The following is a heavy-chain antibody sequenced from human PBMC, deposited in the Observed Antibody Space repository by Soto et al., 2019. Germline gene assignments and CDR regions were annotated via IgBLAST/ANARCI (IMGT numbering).Heavy chain of an antibody. D-gene: IGHD4-17*01. J-gene: IGHJ4*02. CDR2: MNTDTI. Sequence: GVSLRLSWAPSGLTLSRYARQWVRQAPGKALEWVAAMNTDTITYADSVKGRFTISRDNYKNILYLQMSSLRVEDTAVYYCANLYGDFDPYWGQGTLVTVSS. CDR1: GLTLSRYA. CDR3: ANLYGDFDPY. V-gene: IGHV3-23*05.